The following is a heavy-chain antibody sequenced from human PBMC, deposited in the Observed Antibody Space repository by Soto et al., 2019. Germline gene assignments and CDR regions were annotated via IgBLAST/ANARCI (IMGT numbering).Heavy chain of an antibody. CDR1: GFTFSSYA. V-gene: IGHV3-23*01. J-gene: IGHJ6*02. CDR2: FGITGGDT. Sequence: GGSLRLSCAASGFTFSSYAMGWVRQAPGKGLEWVSTFGITGGDTYYADSVKGRFFISRDDSKYTLHLQMNSLRAEDTAVYHCAKLGSQLLSYYGMDVWGQGTTVTVAS. CDR3: AKLGSQLLSYYGMDV. D-gene: IGHD2-2*01.